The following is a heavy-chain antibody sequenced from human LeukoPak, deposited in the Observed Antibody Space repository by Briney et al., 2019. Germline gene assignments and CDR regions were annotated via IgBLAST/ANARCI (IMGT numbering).Heavy chain of an antibody. CDR1: GFTFSSYA. Sequence: GGSLRLSCAASGFTFSSYAMSWVRQAPGKGLEWVSAISGSGGSTYYADSVKGRFTISRDNSKNTLYLQMNSLRAEDTAVYYCANARASYCSSTSCYPFDYWGQGTLVTVSS. D-gene: IGHD2-2*01. CDR2: ISGSGGST. J-gene: IGHJ4*02. V-gene: IGHV3-23*01. CDR3: ANARASYCSSTSCYPFDY.